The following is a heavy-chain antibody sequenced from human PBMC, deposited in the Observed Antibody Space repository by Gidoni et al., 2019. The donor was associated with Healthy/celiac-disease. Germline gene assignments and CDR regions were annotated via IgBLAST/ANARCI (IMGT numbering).Heavy chain of an antibody. Sequence: QVQLVQSGAEVKKPGASVKVSCKASGYTFTSYDINWLRQATGQGLEWMGWMNPNSGNTGYAQKFQGRVTMTRNTSISTAYMELSSLRSEDTAVYYCARGHLLRAYYYDSSGSLSIDYWGQGTLVTVSS. CDR2: MNPNSGNT. J-gene: IGHJ4*02. CDR3: ARGHLLRAYYYDSSGSLSIDY. V-gene: IGHV1-8*01. CDR1: GYTFTSYD. D-gene: IGHD3-22*01.